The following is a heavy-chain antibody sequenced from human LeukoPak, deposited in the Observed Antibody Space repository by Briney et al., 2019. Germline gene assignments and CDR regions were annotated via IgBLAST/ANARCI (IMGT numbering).Heavy chain of an antibody. CDR3: AGGPVRPYVY. CDR2: IEHSGST. Sequence: SETPSLTCAVYGGSFSGHYWSWIRQPPGKGLEWIGEIEHSGSTNYNPSLKSRVTISVDTSKNQFSLKLSSVTAADTAVYYCAGGPVRPYVYWGQGTLVTVSS. V-gene: IGHV4-34*01. CDR1: GGSFSGHY. J-gene: IGHJ4*02. D-gene: IGHD6-6*01.